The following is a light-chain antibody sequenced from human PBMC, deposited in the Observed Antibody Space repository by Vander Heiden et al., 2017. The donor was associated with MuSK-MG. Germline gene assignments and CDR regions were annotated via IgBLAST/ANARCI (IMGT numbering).Light chain of an antibody. V-gene: IGLV1-51*01. CDR2: DNY. CDR1: TSNIGNNY. Sequence: QSVLTQPPSVSAAPGQKVTIPCSGSTSNIGNNYVSCYQHFPGTAPKVTIYDNYDRRAEVPDRCSASKSGTSATLAITGLQPADEADYYCGTWDTSRSAWVFGGGTKLTVL. CDR3: GTWDTSRSAWV. J-gene: IGLJ3*02.